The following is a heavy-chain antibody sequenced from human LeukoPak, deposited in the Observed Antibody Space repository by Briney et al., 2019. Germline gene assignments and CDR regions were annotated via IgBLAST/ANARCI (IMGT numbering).Heavy chain of an antibody. J-gene: IGHJ4*02. D-gene: IGHD1-26*01. CDR1: GYTFTDNY. CDR3: ARDLSGSYTEFDY. CDR2: INPNSGGT. Sequence: GASVKVSCKASGYTFTDNYMHWVRQAPGQGLEWMGWINPNSGGTNYAQKFQGRVTMTRDTFISTAYMELSRLKSDDTAVYYCARDLSGSYTEFDYWGQGTLVTVSS. V-gene: IGHV1-2*02.